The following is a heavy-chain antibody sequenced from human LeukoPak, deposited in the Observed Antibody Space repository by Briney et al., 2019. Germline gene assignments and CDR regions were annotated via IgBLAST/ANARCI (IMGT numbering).Heavy chain of an antibody. CDR1: GYIFTTFY. D-gene: IGHD2-15*01. CDR2: INPSGGNT. CDR3: ARAPGYCSGGSCSWFDY. J-gene: IGHJ4*02. V-gene: IGHV1-46*01. Sequence: ASVKVSCKASGYIFTTFYMHWVRQAPGQGLEWMGIINPSGGNTGYAQKFQGRVTMTRDTSTSTVYMELSSLRSEDTAVYYCARAPGYCSGGSCSWFDYWGQGTLVTVSS.